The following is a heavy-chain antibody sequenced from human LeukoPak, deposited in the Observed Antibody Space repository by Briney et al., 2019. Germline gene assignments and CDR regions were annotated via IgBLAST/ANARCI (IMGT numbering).Heavy chain of an antibody. J-gene: IGHJ6*02. CDR1: GFTFSNAW. CDR2: IKSKTDGGTT. D-gene: IGHD6-25*01. V-gene: IGHV3-15*01. CDR3: TTGSYYYGMDV. Sequence: GGSLRLSCAASGFTFSNAWMSWVSQAQGKGLEWVGRIKSKTDGGTTDYAAPVKGRFTISRDDSKNTLYLQMNSLKTEDTAVYYCTTGSYYYGMDVWGQGTTVTVSS.